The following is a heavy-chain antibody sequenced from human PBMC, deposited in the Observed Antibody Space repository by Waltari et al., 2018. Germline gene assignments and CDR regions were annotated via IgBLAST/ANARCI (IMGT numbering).Heavy chain of an antibody. J-gene: IGHJ6*03. Sequence: EVQLVESGGGLVQPGGSLRLSCAAPGFASSRYWMHWVRQAPGKGLVWVSRINSDGSGTIYADSVKGRFTISRDNAKNTLYLQLNSLRVEDTAVYYCAREPSPDSSGYFYYYMDVWGKGTTVTVSS. CDR3: AREPSPDSSGYFYYYMDV. CDR2: INSDGSGT. D-gene: IGHD3-22*01. CDR1: GFASSRYW. V-gene: IGHV3-74*01.